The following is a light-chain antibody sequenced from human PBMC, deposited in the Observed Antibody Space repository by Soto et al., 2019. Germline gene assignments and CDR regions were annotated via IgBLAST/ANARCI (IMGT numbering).Light chain of an antibody. CDR2: GAS. J-gene: IGKJ1*01. CDR3: QQYNNWPRT. V-gene: IGKV3-15*01. Sequence: ILMTQSPSTLPVSPGERATLSCGAGHIVNRNLAWYQQKPGQAPRMLIYGASTRATDIPARFSGSGSGTEFTLTISSLQSEDFEVYYCQQYNNWPRTFGQGTKVDIK. CDR1: HIVNRN.